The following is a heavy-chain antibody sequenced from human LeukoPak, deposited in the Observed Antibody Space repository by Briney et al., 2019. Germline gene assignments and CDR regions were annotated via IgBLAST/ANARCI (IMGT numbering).Heavy chain of an antibody. Sequence: GGSLRLSCAASGFTFSSYSMNWVRQAPGKGLEWVSYISSSSSTIYYADSVKGRFTISRDNAKNSLYLQMNSLRAEDTAVYYCARDLFYYGSGSSDYWGQGTLVTVPS. CDR2: ISSSSSTI. D-gene: IGHD3-10*01. CDR1: GFTFSSYS. J-gene: IGHJ4*02. V-gene: IGHV3-48*01. CDR3: ARDLFYYGSGSSDY.